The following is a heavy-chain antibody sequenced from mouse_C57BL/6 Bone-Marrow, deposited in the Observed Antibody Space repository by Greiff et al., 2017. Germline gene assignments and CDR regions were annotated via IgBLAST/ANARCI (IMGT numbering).Heavy chain of an antibody. J-gene: IGHJ3*01. CDR2: IDPSDSYT. V-gene: IGHV1-69*01. D-gene: IGHD6-1*01. CDR1: GYTFTSYW. CDR3: AIHSAWFAY. Sequence: QVQLQQPGAELVMPGASVKLSCKASGYTFTSYWMHWVKQRPGQGLEWIGEIDPSDSYTNYNQKFKGKSTLTVDKSSSTAYMQLSSLTSEDSAFYYCAIHSAWFAYWGQGTLVTVSA.